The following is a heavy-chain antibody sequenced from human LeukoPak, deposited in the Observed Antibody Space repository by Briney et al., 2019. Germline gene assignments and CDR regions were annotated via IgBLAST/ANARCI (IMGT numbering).Heavy chain of an antibody. V-gene: IGHV3-23*01. Sequence: GGSLRLSCAASGFTFSSYAMHWVRQAPGKGLEWVSAISGSGGNTYYADSVKGRFTISRDNSKNTLYLQMNSLRAEDTAVYYCAKEISSGWFNWFDPWGQGTLVTVSS. J-gene: IGHJ5*02. CDR1: GFTFSSYA. CDR2: ISGSGGNT. D-gene: IGHD6-19*01. CDR3: AKEISSGWFNWFDP.